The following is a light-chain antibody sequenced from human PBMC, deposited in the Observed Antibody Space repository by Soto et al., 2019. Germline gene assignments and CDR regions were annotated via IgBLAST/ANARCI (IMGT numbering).Light chain of an antibody. J-gene: IGKJ4*01. CDR3: QQLSTYPLT. CDR1: QGISSY. Sequence: IQLTQSPSSLSASVGDRVTITCRASQGISSYLAWYQQKPGKAPILLIYAASTLQSGVPSRFSGSGSGTDFTLTISSLQPEDFATYYCQQLSTYPLTFGGGTKVDIK. CDR2: AAS. V-gene: IGKV1-9*01.